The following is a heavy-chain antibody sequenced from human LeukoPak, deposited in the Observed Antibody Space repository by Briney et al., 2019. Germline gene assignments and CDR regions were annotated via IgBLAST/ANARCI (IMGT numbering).Heavy chain of an antibody. V-gene: IGHV4-39*01. Sequence: SETLSLTCTVSGGSISSSSYYWGWIRQPPGNGLEWIGSIYYSGSTYYNPSLKSRVTISVDTSKNQFSLKLSSVTAADTAVYYCARLYSNSLYYFDYWGQGTLVTVSS. J-gene: IGHJ4*02. CDR1: GGSISSSSYY. D-gene: IGHD6-6*01. CDR2: IYYSGST. CDR3: ARLYSNSLYYFDY.